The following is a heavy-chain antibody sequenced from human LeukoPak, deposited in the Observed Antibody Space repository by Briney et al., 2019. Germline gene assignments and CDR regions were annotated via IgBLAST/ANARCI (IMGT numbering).Heavy chain of an antibody. CDR2: MNPNSGVT. V-gene: IGHV1-2*02. CDR3: TRGAGTSWFDY. D-gene: IGHD2-2*01. J-gene: IGHJ4*02. CDR1: GFTFTANY. Sequence: GSVKVSCKPSGFTFTANYLHWVRQAPGQGLEWVGWMNPNSGVTVYAQNFQGRGTMTRDTTISTAYMELTGLTSDDTAVYYGTRGAGTSWFDYWGQGSLVTVSS.